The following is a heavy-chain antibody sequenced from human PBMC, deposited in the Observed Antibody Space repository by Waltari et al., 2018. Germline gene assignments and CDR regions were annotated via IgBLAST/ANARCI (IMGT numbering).Heavy chain of an antibody. CDR1: GFTFSSYG. CDR2: IRDDGSNK. D-gene: IGHD5-12*01. CDR3: AKGDHRVATIFAFDI. J-gene: IGHJ3*02. V-gene: IGHV3-30*02. Sequence: QVQLVESGGGVVQPGGSMRLSCAASGFTFSSYGMHWVRQAPGKGLEWVAFIRDDGSNKYYADSVKGRFTISRDNSKNTLYLQMNSLRAEDTAVYYCAKGDHRVATIFAFDIWGQGTMVTVSS.